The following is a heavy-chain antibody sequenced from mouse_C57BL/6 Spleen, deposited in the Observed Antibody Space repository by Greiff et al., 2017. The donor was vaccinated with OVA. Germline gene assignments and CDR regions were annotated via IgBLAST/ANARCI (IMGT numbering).Heavy chain of an antibody. J-gene: IGHJ2*01. CDR2: ISSGGSYT. CDR1: GFTFSSYG. Sequence: DVQLVESGGDLVKPGGSLKLSCAASGFTFSSYGMSWVRQTPDKRLEWVATISSGGSYTYYPGSVKGRFTISRDNAKNTLYLQMSSLKSEDTAMYYCARHEATVAYYFDYWGQGTTLTVSS. CDR3: ARHEATVAYYFDY. V-gene: IGHV5-6*01. D-gene: IGHD1-1*01.